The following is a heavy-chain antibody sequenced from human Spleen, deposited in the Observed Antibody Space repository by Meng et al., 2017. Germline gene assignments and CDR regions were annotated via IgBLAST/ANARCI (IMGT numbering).Heavy chain of an antibody. CDR1: QFTFSSYT. J-gene: IGHJ4*02. Sequence: GESLKISCAASQFTFSSYTMNWVRQAPGKGLEWVSAISGSGGSTHYADSVKGRFTISRDNSKNTLYLQMNSLRVEDTAVYYCAKDRRGRMEPRDYWGQGTLVTVSS. CDR2: ISGSGGST. V-gene: IGHV3-23*01. D-gene: IGHD1-14*01. CDR3: AKDRRGRMEPRDY.